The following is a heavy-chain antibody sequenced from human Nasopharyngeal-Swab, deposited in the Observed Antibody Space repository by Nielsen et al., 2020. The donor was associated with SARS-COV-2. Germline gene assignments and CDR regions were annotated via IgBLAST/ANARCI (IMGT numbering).Heavy chain of an antibody. CDR1: GGSISGSNYY. V-gene: IGHV4-39*01. J-gene: IGHJ5*01. CDR2: IYYSGTT. Sequence: SETLSLTCTVSGGSISGSNYYWGWNRQPPGKGLEWIGSIYYSGTTYYSPSLKSRATISVDTSKNQFSLKLNSVTAADTAVYYCARGQLWFDFWGQGTLVTVSS. CDR3: ARGQLWFDF. D-gene: IGHD1-1*01.